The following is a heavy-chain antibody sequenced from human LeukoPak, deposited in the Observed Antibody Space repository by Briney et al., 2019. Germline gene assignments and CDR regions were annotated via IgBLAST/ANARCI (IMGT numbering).Heavy chain of an antibody. Sequence: SETLSLTCTVSGGSISSSSYYWGWIRQPPGKGLEWIGSIYYSGSTYYNPSLKSRVTISVDTSKNQFSLNLSSVTAADTAVYYCARGGWLHQYNWFDPWGQGTLVTVSS. V-gene: IGHV4-39*07. D-gene: IGHD5-24*01. CDR3: ARGGWLHQYNWFDP. CDR1: GGSISSSSYY. CDR2: IYYSGST. J-gene: IGHJ5*02.